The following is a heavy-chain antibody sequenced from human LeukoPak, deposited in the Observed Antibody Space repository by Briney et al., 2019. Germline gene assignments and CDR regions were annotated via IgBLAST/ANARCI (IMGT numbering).Heavy chain of an antibody. V-gene: IGHV3-30*02. J-gene: IGHJ4*02. D-gene: IGHD7-27*01. CDR3: ATTGGDY. Sequence: GGSLRLSCAASGFTFSSYGMHWVRQAPGKGLEWVALIWYDGSNKYYADSVKDRFTISRDNSKNTLYLQMNSLRAEDTAVYYCATTGGDYWGQGTLVTVSS. CDR2: IWYDGSNK. CDR1: GFTFSSYG.